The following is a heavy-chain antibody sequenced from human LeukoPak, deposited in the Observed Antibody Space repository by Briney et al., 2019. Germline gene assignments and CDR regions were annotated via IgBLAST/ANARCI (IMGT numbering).Heavy chain of an antibody. CDR2: ISWNSHSI. D-gene: IGHD6-13*01. V-gene: IGHV3-9*01. CDR3: AKDSQLLV. J-gene: IGHJ4*02. CDR1: GFTFDDYA. Sequence: GRYLRLSCAASGFTFDDYAMHWLPPAPGKGLEWVSGISWNSHSIGYADSVKGRFTISRDNAKNSLYLQMNSLRAEDTALYYCAKDSQLLVWGQGTLVTVSS.